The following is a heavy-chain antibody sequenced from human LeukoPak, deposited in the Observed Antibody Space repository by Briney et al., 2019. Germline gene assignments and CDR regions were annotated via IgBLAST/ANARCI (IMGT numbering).Heavy chain of an antibody. J-gene: IGHJ6*03. CDR2: ISWNSGSI. D-gene: IGHD1-1*01. V-gene: IGHV3-9*01. CDR3: ARGLPRGKYYYMDV. CDR1: GFTFDDYA. Sequence: GRSLRLSCAASGFTFDDYAMHWVRQAPGKGLEWVSGISWNSGSIGYADSVKGRFTISRDNAKNSLYLQMNSLTAGDTAVYYCARGLPRGKYYYMDVWGKGTTVTVSS.